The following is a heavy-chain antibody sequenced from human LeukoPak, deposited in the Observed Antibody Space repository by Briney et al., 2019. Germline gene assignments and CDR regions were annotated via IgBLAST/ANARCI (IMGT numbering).Heavy chain of an antibody. CDR2: IYYSGST. Sequence: PSETLSLTCTVSGGSISSYYWSWIRQPPGKGLEWIGYIYYSGSTNYNPSLTSRVNISVDTSKNQFSLKLSSVTAADTAVYYCARAPFLYDFWSGTPRNWYFDLWGRGTLVTVSS. J-gene: IGHJ2*01. CDR3: ARAPFLYDFWSGTPRNWYFDL. CDR1: GGSISSYY. V-gene: IGHV4-59*01. D-gene: IGHD3-3*01.